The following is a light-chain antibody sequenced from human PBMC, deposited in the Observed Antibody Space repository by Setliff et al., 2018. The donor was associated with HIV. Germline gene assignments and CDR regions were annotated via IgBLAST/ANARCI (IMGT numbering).Light chain of an antibody. CDR2: EDN. CDR3: QAWDSSSWV. CDR1: KLEDKY. Sequence: SYELTQPPSVSVSPGQTASITCSGDKLEDKYACWYQQKPGQSPILVIYEDNKRPSGIPERFSASNSGNTATLTISGTQAMDDGDYYCQAWDSSSWVFGGGTKGTVL. V-gene: IGLV3-1*01. J-gene: IGLJ3*02.